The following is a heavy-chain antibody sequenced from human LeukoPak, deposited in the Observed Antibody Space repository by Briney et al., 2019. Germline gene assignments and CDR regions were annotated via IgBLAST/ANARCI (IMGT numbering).Heavy chain of an antibody. D-gene: IGHD6-13*01. CDR1: GFTFSSYA. CDR2: ISYDGSNK. CDR3: ARDSRIAAATNNWFDP. Sequence: GRSLRLSCAASGFTFSSYAMHWVRQAPGKGLEWVAVISYDGSNKYYADSVKGRFTISRDNSKNTLYLQMNSLRAEDTAVYYCARDSRIAAATNNWFDPWGQGTLVIVSS. V-gene: IGHV3-30*04. J-gene: IGHJ5*02.